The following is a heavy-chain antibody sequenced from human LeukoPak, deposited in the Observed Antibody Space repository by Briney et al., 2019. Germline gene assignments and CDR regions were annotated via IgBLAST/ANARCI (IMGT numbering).Heavy chain of an antibody. V-gene: IGHV3-23*01. CDR1: GFTFSSYA. CDR3: ASSSSWYFNWFDP. Sequence: GGSLRLSCAASGFTFSSYAMSWVRQAPGKGLEWVSAISGSGGSTYYADSVKGRSTISRDNSKNTLYLQMNSLRAEDTAVYYCASSSSWYFNWFDPWGQGTLVTVSS. D-gene: IGHD6-13*01. CDR2: ISGSGGST. J-gene: IGHJ5*02.